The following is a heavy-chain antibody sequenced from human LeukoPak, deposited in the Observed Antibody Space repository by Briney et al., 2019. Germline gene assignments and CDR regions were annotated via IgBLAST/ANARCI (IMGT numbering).Heavy chain of an antibody. CDR1: GFTFSSYS. J-gene: IGHJ4*02. CDR2: ISSSSSTI. D-gene: IGHD4-23*01. V-gene: IGHV3-48*01. CDR3: ARLVTLLDFDY. Sequence: GGSLRLSCAASGFTFSSYSMNRVRQAPGKGLEWVSYISSSSSTIYYADSVKGRFTISRDNAKNSLYLQMNSLRAEDTAVYYCARLVTLLDFDYWGQGTLVTVSS.